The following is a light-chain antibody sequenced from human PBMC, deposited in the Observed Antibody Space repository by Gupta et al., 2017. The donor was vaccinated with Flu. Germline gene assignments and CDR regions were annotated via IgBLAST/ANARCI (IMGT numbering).Light chain of an antibody. Sequence: SLSASIGDRVAVTCRASQIIDKDLHWYQQKPGKEPKLLIYGTSRLRSGVPSRISGSGSETEFTLTISRLQAEDAATYFCQQSHRSPRTFGQGTTLEIK. V-gene: IGKV1-39*01. CDR2: GTS. J-gene: IGKJ1*01. CDR3: QQSHRSPRT. CDR1: QIIDKD.